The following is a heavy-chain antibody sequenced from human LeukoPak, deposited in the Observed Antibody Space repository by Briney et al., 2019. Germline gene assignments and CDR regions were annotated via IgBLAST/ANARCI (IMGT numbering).Heavy chain of an antibody. CDR1: GGSISSSSYY. J-gene: IGHJ4*02. D-gene: IGHD6-19*01. CDR2: IYYSGST. CDR3: ARWRSGWY. V-gene: IGHV4-39*01. Sequence: SETQSLTCTVSGGSISSSSYYWGWIRQPPGKGLEWIGSIYYSGSTYYNPSLKSRVTISVDTSKNQFSLKLSSVTAADTAVYYCARWRSGWYWGQGTLVTVSS.